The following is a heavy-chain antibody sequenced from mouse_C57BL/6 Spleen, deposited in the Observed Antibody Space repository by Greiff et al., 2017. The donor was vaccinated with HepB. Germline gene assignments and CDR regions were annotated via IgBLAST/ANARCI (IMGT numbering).Heavy chain of an antibody. CDR3: ARKGQFITTAWYFDV. J-gene: IGHJ1*03. D-gene: IGHD1-1*01. CDR2: IYPRDGST. V-gene: IGHV1-78*01. Sequence: QVQLQQSDAELVKPGASVKISCKVSGYTFTDHTIHWMKQRPEQGLEWIGSIYPRDGSTKYNEKFKGKATLTADKSSSTAYMQLNSLTSEDSAVYFCARKGQFITTAWYFDVWGTGTTVTVSS. CDR1: GYTFTDHT.